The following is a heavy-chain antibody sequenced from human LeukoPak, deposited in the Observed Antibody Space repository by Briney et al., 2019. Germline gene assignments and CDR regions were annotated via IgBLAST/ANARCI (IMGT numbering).Heavy chain of an antibody. CDR2: IYSGGST. CDR1: GFTVSSNY. J-gene: IGHJ4*02. V-gene: IGHV3-66*01. Sequence: GGSLRLSCAASGFTVSSNYMSWVRQAPGKGLEWVSVIYSGGSTYYADSVKGRFTISRDNSKNTLYLQMNSLRAEDTAVYYCAKDSRLRYGDYGNFDYWGQGTLVTVSS. CDR3: AKDSRLRYGDYGNFDY. D-gene: IGHD4-17*01.